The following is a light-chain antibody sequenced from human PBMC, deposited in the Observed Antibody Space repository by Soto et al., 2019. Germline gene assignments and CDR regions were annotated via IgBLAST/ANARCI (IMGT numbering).Light chain of an antibody. Sequence: QSVLTQPPSASGTPGQRVTLSCSGGSSNIGTNTLNWYQQLPGTAPKLLIYSNSHRPSEVPARFSASKSGTSASLAISGLQSEDEADYYCAIWDDSLDAWVFGGGTKLTVL. V-gene: IGLV1-44*01. CDR1: SSNIGTNT. J-gene: IGLJ3*02. CDR3: AIWDDSLDAWV. CDR2: SNS.